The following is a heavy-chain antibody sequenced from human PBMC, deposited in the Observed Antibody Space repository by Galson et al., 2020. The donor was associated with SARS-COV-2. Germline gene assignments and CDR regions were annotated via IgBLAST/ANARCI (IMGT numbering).Heavy chain of an antibody. CDR3: ARPLAFRYSSSGYNWFDP. D-gene: IGHD3-22*01. CDR2: IYYSGST. CDR1: GGSISSSSYY. J-gene: IGHJ5*02. Sequence: SETLSLTCTVSGGSISSSSYYWGWIRQPPGKGLEWIGSIYYSGSTYYNPSLKSRVTISVDTSKNQFSLKLSSVTAADTAVYYCARPLAFRYSSSGYNWFDPWGQGTLVTVSS. V-gene: IGHV4-39*01.